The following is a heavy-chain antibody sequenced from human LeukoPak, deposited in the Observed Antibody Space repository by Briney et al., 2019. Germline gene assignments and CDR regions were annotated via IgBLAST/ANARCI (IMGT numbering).Heavy chain of an antibody. D-gene: IGHD1-26*01. CDR1: GYTFTGYY. V-gene: IGHV1-2*02. Sequence: GASVKVSCKASGYTFTGYYMHWVRQAPGQGLEWMGWINPNSGGTNYAQKFQGRVTMTRDTSISTAYMELSRLRSDDTAVYYCARERSYSGSPGAFDIWGQGTMVTVSS. J-gene: IGHJ3*02. CDR2: INPNSGGT. CDR3: ARERSYSGSPGAFDI.